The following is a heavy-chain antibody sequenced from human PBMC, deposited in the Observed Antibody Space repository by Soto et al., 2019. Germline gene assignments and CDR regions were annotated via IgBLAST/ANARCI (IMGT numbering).Heavy chain of an antibody. CDR1: GIRLSESY. CDR3: ASRRAFGEVEAFDD. D-gene: IGHD3-16*01. Sequence: QVQLVESGGGLVKPGGTLRLSCAGSGIRLSESYINWIRLTPEKGLAWISYIGDSYRHYAASVRGRFTISRDNVQNSVSLEMTNLRVDDTAIYYCASRRAFGEVEAFDDWGPGTLVMVSS. CDR2: IGDSYR. J-gene: IGHJ3*01. V-gene: IGHV3-11*05.